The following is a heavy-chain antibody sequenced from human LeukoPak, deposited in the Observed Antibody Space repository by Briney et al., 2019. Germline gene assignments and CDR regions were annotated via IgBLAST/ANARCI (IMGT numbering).Heavy chain of an antibody. Sequence: ASVKVSCKASGYSFISYGISWVRQAPGQGLEWLGWISANKDHTDYAQRFQGRVSMTTDTSTTTAYMELRSLRSDDTAVYYCGRVCSLTTCYTPDYWGQGTLVTVSS. J-gene: IGHJ4*02. CDR3: GRVCSLTTCYTPDY. CDR1: GYSFISYG. V-gene: IGHV1-18*01. CDR2: ISANKDHT. D-gene: IGHD2-2*02.